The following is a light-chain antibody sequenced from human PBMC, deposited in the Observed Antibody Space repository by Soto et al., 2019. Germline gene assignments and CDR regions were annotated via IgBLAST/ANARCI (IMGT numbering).Light chain of an antibody. CDR2: LGS. CDR3: MQALQTPLT. V-gene: IGKV2-28*01. CDR1: QSLLHSNGYNY. J-gene: IGKJ4*01. Sequence: EIVMTQSPLSLPVTPGEPASISCRSSQSLLHSNGYNYLDWYLQKPGQSPQLLIYLGSNRASGVPARFSGSGSGTDFTLKISRVEAGDVGVYYCMQALQTPLTFGGGTKVEIK.